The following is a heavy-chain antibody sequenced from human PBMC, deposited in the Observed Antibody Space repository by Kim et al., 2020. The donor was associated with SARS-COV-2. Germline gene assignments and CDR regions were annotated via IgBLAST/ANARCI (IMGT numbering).Heavy chain of an antibody. CDR1: GYTFTSYA. Sequence: ASVKVSCKASGYTFTSYAMHWVRQAPGQRLEWMGWINAGNGNTKYSQKFQGRVTITRDTSASTAYMELSSLRSEDTAVYYCVTSPNYDILTGPADYWGQGTLVTVSS. J-gene: IGHJ4*02. CDR3: VTSPNYDILTGPADY. D-gene: IGHD3-9*01. CDR2: INAGNGNT. V-gene: IGHV1-3*01.